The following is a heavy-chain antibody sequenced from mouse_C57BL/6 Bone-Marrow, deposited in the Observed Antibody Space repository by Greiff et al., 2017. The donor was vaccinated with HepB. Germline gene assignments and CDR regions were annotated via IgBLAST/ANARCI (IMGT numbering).Heavy chain of an antibody. CDR2: IDPNSGGT. D-gene: IGHD2-4*01. CDR1: GYTFTSYW. CDR3: ARRVYYDYDVNRAWFAY. J-gene: IGHJ3*01. Sequence: QVQLQQPGAELVKPGASVKLSCKASGYTFTSYWMHWVKQRPGRGLEWIGRIDPNSGGTKYNEKFKSKATLTVDKPSSTAYMQLSSLTSEDSAVYYGARRVYYDYDVNRAWFAYWGQGTLVTVSA. V-gene: IGHV1-72*01.